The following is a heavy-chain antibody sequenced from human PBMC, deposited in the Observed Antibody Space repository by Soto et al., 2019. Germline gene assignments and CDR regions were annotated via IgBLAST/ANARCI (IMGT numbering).Heavy chain of an antibody. D-gene: IGHD4-4*01. V-gene: IGHV1-18*01. CDR1: GGTFTSYG. J-gene: IGHJ5*02. Sequence: ASVKVSCKASGGTFTSYGISWVRQAPGQGLEWMGWISTYNGNTKYAQKLQGRVTMTTDTSTSTAYMELRSLRSDDTAIYFCARDPRNKGLDPWGPGTLVTVSS. CDR3: ARDPRNKGLDP. CDR2: ISTYNGNT.